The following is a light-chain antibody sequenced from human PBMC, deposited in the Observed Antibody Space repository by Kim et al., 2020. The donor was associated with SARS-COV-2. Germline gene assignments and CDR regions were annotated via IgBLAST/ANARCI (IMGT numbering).Light chain of an antibody. J-gene: IGLJ3*02. CDR2: DVS. CDR1: NSDVGGYNY. CDR3: SSYTSSSTWV. V-gene: IGLV2-14*03. Sequence: STISCTGNNSDVGGYNYVSWYQQHPDKAPKLMIYDVSKRPSGVSNRFSGSKSGNTASLTISGLQAEDEADYYCSSYTSSSTWVFGGGTQLTVL.